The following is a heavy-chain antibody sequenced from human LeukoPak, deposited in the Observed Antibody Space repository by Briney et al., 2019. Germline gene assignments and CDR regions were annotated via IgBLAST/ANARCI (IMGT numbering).Heavy chain of an antibody. V-gene: IGHV3-23*01. CDR2: ISGSGGST. CDR1: GFTFSSYA. J-gene: IGHJ4*02. D-gene: IGHD3-22*01. CDR3: AKGTYYYDSSGYYSVRVIDY. Sequence: GGSLRLSCAASGFTFSSYAMSWARQAPGKGLEWVSAISGSGGSTYYADSVKGRFTISRDNSKNTLYLQMNSLRAEDTAVYYCAKGTYYYDSSGYYSVRVIDYWGQGTLVTVSS.